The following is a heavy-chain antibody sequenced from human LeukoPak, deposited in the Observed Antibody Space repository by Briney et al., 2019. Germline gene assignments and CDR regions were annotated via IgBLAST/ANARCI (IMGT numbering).Heavy chain of an antibody. CDR1: GFTFSSYA. CDR3: AKDRAQTPLKY. Sequence: GGSLRLSCAASGFTFSSYAMSWVRQAPGKGLEWVSAISGSGGSAYYADSVKGRFTISRDNSKNTLYLQMNSLRAEDTAVYYCAKDRAQTPLKYWGQGTLVTVSS. D-gene: IGHD3-10*01. J-gene: IGHJ4*02. V-gene: IGHV3-23*01. CDR2: ISGSGGSA.